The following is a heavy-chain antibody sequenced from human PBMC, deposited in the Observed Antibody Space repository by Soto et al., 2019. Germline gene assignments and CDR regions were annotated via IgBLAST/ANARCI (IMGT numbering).Heavy chain of an antibody. V-gene: IGHV3-30-3*01. D-gene: IGHD3-9*01. CDR1: GFTFSSYA. CDR2: ISYDGSNK. J-gene: IGHJ4*02. Sequence: QVQLVESGGGVVQPGRSLRLSCAASGFTFSSYAMHWVRQAPGKGLEGVAVISYDGSNKYYADSVKGRFTISRDNSKNTLYLQMNSLRAEDTAVYYCARDVGILTGYPHSHWGQGTLVTVSS. CDR3: ARDVGILTGYPHSH.